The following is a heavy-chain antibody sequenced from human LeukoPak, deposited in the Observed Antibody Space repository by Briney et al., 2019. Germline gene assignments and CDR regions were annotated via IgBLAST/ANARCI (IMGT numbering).Heavy chain of an antibody. D-gene: IGHD1-26*01. J-gene: IGHJ6*03. CDR3: AKDDGGSYYIYYYYMDV. CDR2: ISGSGGRT. V-gene: IGHV3-23*01. CDR1: GFTLSSYA. Sequence: PGGSLRLSCAASGFTLSSYAMSWVRQAPGKGLEWVSAISGSGGRTYHADSVKGRFTISRDNSKNTLYLQMNSLRAEDTAVYYCAKDDGGSYYIYYYYMDVWGKGTTVTISS.